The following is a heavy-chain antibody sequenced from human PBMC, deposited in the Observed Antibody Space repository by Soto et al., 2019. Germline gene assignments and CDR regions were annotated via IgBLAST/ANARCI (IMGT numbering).Heavy chain of an antibody. Sequence: PSETLSLTCAVSGGSIMITNWWTWVRQSPGRGLEWIGEIYHSGTTNYSPSLKSRVNIAVDMSTNHLSLTLISVTAADTAVYYCAFPATADFDYWGKGILVTSPQ. CDR3: AFPATADFDY. CDR1: GGSIMITNW. V-gene: IGHV4-4*02. CDR2: IYHSGTT. D-gene: IGHD6-13*01. J-gene: IGHJ4*02.